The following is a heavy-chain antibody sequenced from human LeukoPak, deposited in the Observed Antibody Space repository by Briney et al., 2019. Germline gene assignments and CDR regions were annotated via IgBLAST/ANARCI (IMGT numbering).Heavy chain of an antibody. V-gene: IGHV4-4*02. CDR1: GGSISSTNW. J-gene: IGHJ4*02. Sequence: PSETLPLTCGVSGGSISSTNWYSWVRQPPGQGLEWIGEISLSGRTNYNPSLKSRVTMPLDESKNHLSLNLASVTAADTAVYYCSRESGPFSPFGHWGQGTLVAVTS. D-gene: IGHD1-26*01. CDR3: SRESGPFSPFGH. CDR2: ISLSGRT.